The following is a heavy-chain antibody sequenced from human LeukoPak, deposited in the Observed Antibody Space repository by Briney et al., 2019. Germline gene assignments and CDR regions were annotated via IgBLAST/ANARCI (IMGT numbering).Heavy chain of an antibody. CDR2: ISAYNGNT. CDR1: GYTFTSYG. Sequence: ASVTVSCTASGYTFTSYGISWVRQAPGQGLEWMGWISAYNGNTNYAQKLQGRVTMTTDTSTSTAYMELSSLRSEDTAVYYCARGPAGGSYSDYWGQGTLVTVSS. D-gene: IGHD1-26*01. J-gene: IGHJ4*02. V-gene: IGHV1-18*01. CDR3: ARGPAGGSYSDY.